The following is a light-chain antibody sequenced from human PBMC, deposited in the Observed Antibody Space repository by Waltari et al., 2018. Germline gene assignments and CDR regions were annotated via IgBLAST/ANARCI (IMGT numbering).Light chain of an antibody. Sequence: DIQITQSPSSLSASVGDRVTITCQASEDISNHLVWFQQKPGQAPKLLIFDASSLQPGVPSRFRGSGSGTHFTFTISSLQPEDFATFYCQQFHDLPFTFGPGTTVDIK. J-gene: IGKJ3*01. CDR3: QQFHDLPFT. V-gene: IGKV1-33*01. CDR2: DAS. CDR1: EDISNH.